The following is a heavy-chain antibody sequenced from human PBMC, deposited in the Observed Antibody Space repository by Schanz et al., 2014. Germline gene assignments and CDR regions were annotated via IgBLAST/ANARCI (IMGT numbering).Heavy chain of an antibody. V-gene: IGHV3-48*01. CDR2: ISGSSRTI. CDR1: GFGFSSYS. J-gene: IGHJ5*02. Sequence: EVHLVESGGGLVQPGGSLRLSCAASGFGFSSYSMNWVRQAPGKGLEWVSYISGSSRTIYYADSMKGRFTVSRDNAENALYLQMSSLRADDTAVYYCAKAADWPVTRFDPWGQGTLVTVSS. D-gene: IGHD3-9*01. CDR3: AKAADWPVTRFDP.